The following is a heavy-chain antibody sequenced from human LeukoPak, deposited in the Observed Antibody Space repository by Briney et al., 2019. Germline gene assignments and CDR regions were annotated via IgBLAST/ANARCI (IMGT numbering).Heavy chain of an antibody. V-gene: IGHV4-4*09. CDR3: ARQLGVGAWALDS. D-gene: IGHD3-16*01. CDR1: GGSISSYY. CDR2: IYTSGST. Sequence: SETLSLTCTVSGGSISSYYWSWIRQPPGKGLEWIGYIYTSGSTNYNPSLKSRVTISVDTSKNQFSLKLSSVTAADTAVYYCARQLGVGAWALDSWGQGTLVTVSS. J-gene: IGHJ4*02.